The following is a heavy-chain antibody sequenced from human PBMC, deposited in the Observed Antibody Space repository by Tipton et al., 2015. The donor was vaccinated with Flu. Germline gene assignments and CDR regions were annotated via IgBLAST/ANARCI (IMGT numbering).Heavy chain of an antibody. V-gene: IGHV4-61*02. J-gene: IGHJ5*02. D-gene: IGHD4-11*01. CDR1: GGSISSHTYY. CDR3: ARRDYSNYVSRPKNWFDL. CDR2: IYTSGNT. Sequence: TLSLTCTVSGGSISSHTYYWSWIRQPAGKGLEWIGRIYTSGNTNYNPSLKSRLTISVDTSKNQFSLKMSSVTAADTAVYFCARRDYSNYVSRPKNWFDLWGQGILVTVSA.